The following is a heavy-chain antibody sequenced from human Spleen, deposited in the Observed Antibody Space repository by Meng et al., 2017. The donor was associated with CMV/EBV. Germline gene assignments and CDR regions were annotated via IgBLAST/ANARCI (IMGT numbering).Heavy chain of an antibody. CDR3: ARGLGYSSGWKLFDY. CDR2: IIPMFATA. V-gene: IGHV1-69*05. J-gene: IGHJ4*02. Sequence: SGGTFSSYAISWVRQAPGQGLEWMGGIIPMFATASYAQKFQGRVTITTDESTTTAYMELSSLRSEDTAVYYCARGLGYSSGWKLFDYWGQGTLVTVSS. D-gene: IGHD6-19*01. CDR1: GGTFSSYA.